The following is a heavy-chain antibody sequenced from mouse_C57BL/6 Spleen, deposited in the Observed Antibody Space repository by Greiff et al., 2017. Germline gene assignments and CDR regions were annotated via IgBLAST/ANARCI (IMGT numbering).Heavy chain of an antibody. V-gene: IGHV1-15*01. CDR2: IDPETGGT. CDR3: TRSDYYGSSGFGY. Sequence: QVQLQQSGAELVRPGASVTLSCKASGYTFTDYEMHWVKQTPVHGLEWIGAIDPETGGTAYNQKFKGKAILTADKSSSTAYMELRSLTSEDSAVYYCTRSDYYGSSGFGYWGQGATLTVSS. D-gene: IGHD1-1*01. CDR1: GYTFTDYE. J-gene: IGHJ2*01.